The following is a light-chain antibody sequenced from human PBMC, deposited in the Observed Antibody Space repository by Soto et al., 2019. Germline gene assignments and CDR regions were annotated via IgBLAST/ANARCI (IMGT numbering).Light chain of an antibody. CDR1: SSDVGGYNY. V-gene: IGLV2-14*01. CDR2: DVS. J-gene: IGLJ3*02. Sequence: QSVLPQPASVSGSPGQSITISCTGTSSDVGGYNYVSWYQQHPGKAPKLMIYDVSNRPSGVSNRFSGSKSGNTASLTISGLQAEDEADYYCSSYTSSSAHWVFGGGTKLTVL. CDR3: SSYTSSSAHWV.